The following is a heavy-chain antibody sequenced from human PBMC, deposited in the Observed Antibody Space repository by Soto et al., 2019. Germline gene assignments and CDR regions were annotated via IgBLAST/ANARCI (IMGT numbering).Heavy chain of an antibody. V-gene: IGHV4-59*01. CDR3: ATSPAAIPYYFDY. D-gene: IGHD2-2*02. J-gene: IGHJ4*02. Sequence: SETLSLTCTVSGGSISSYYWSWIRQPPGKGLEWIGYIYYSGSTNYNPSLKSRVTISVDTSKNQFSLKLSSVTAADTAVYCCATSPAAIPYYFDYWGQGTLVTVSS. CDR2: IYYSGST. CDR1: GGSISSYY.